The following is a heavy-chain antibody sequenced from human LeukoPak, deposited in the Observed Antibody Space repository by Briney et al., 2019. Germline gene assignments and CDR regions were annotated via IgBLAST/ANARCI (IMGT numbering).Heavy chain of an antibody. CDR2: MNPNSGNT. Sequence: ASVKVSCKASGYTFTSYDINWVRQATGQGLEWMGWMNPNSGNTGYAQKFQGRVTMTRNTSISTAYMELSSLRSEDTAVYYCASQYSSGWYPYYYGMDVWGQGTTVTVSS. CDR1: GYTFTSYD. V-gene: IGHV1-8*01. J-gene: IGHJ6*02. D-gene: IGHD6-19*01. CDR3: ASQYSSGWYPYYYGMDV.